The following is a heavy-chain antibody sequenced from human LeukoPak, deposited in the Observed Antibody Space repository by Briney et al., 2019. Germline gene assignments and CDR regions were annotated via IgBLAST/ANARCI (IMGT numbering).Heavy chain of an antibody. CDR2: IRYDGSNK. V-gene: IGHV3-30*02. CDR3: AKYAPVTMIVSFG. J-gene: IGHJ4*02. CDR1: GFTFSSYA. Sequence: GGSLRLSCAASGFTFSSYAMHWVRQAPGKGLEWVAFIRYDGSNKYYADSVKGRFTISRDNSKNTLYLQMNSLRVEDTAVYYCAKYAPVTMIVSFGWGQGTLVTVSS. D-gene: IGHD3-22*01.